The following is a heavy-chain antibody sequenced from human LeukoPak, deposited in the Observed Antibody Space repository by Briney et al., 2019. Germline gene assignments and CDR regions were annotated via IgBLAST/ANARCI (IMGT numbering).Heavy chain of an antibody. J-gene: IGHJ3*01. CDR3: ANSDTYCTGGSYPPNTFDAFDF. Sequence: PSETLSLTCTVSGGSISSYYWSWIRQPPGKGLEWIGYIYYSGSTNYNPSLKSRVTISVDTSKNQFSLKLSSVTAADTAVYYCANSDTYCTGGSYPPNTFDAFDFWGQGTMVTVSS. CDR1: GGSISSYY. CDR2: IYYSGST. D-gene: IGHD2-15*01. V-gene: IGHV4-59*03.